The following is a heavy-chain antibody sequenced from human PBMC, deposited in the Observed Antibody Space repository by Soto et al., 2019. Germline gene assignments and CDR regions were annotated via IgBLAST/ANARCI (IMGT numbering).Heavy chain of an antibody. Sequence: EVQLWESGGGLVQPVGSLRLSCEASGFTFINCAMSWVRQAPGKGLEWVSGISGTGRSTFYADSVEGRFTISRDNSKNTVYLQMNSLRAEDTAVYYCAKGNTSGWYFFDYWGQGTLVTVSS. CDR2: ISGTGRST. J-gene: IGHJ4*02. CDR3: AKGNTSGWYFFDY. D-gene: IGHD6-19*01. CDR1: GFTFINCA. V-gene: IGHV3-23*01.